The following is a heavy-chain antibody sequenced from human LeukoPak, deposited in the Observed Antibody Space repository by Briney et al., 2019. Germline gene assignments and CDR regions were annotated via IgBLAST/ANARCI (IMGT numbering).Heavy chain of an antibody. CDR2: IKRKIDGEIT. D-gene: IGHD5-18*01. J-gene: IGHJ3*02. CDR3: TTEGYSYGYHAFDI. CDR1: GFTFSNAW. V-gene: IGHV3-15*01. Sequence: PGGSLRLSCAASGFTFSNAWMSWVRQAPGKGLEWVGRIKRKIDGEITDYAAPVKGRFTISRDESKNTVYLQMNSLKTEDTAVYYCTTEGYSYGYHAFDIWGQGTMVTVSS.